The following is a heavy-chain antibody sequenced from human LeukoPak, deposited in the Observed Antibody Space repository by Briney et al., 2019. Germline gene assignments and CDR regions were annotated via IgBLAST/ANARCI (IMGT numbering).Heavy chain of an antibody. CDR3: AKHAIVVVPAAISIWFDP. D-gene: IGHD2-2*01. V-gene: IGHV3-23*01. CDR2: ISGSGGST. Sequence: GGSPRLSCAASGFTFSSYAMSWVRQAPGKGLEWVSAISGSGGSTYYADSVKGRFTISRDNSKNTLYLQMNSLRAEDTAVYYCAKHAIVVVPAAISIWFDPWGQGTLVTVSS. J-gene: IGHJ5*02. CDR1: GFTFSSYA.